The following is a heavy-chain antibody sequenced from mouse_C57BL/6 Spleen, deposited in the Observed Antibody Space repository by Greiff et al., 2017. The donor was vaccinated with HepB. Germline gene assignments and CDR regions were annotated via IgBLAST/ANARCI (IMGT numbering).Heavy chain of an antibody. Sequence: VKLMESGPELVKPGASVKISCKASGYAFSSSWMNWVKQRPGKGLEWIGRIYPGDGDTNYNGKFKGKATLTADKSSSTAYMQLSSLTSEDSAVYFCARAYYYGSSYGWFAYWGQGTLVTVSA. CDR2: IYPGDGDT. CDR1: GYAFSSSW. V-gene: IGHV1-82*01. D-gene: IGHD1-1*01. CDR3: ARAYYYGSSYGWFAY. J-gene: IGHJ3*01.